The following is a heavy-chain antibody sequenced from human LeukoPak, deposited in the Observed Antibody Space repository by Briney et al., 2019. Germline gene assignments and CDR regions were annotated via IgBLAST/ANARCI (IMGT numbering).Heavy chain of an antibody. D-gene: IGHD2-15*01. J-gene: IGHJ6*02. V-gene: IGHV4-59*01. Sequence: SETLSLTCTVSGGSISSYYWSWIRQPPGKGLEWIGYMYYSGSTNYNPSLKSRVTISVDTSKNRFSLKLSSVTAADTAVYYCARFSGGSCYSCRYYYYGMDVWGQGTTITVSS. CDR3: ARFSGGSCYSCRYYYYGMDV. CDR1: GGSISSYY. CDR2: MYYSGST.